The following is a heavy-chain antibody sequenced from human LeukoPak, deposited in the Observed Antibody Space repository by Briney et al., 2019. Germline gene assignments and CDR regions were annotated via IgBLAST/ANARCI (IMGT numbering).Heavy chain of an antibody. CDR3: ARLGCSSTSCYQDLDY. CDR2: IYPGDSDT. CDR1: GYSFTSYW. D-gene: IGHD2-2*01. Sequence: GESLKISCKGSGYSFTSYWIGWVRQMPGKGLEWMGIIYPGDSDTRYSPSFQGQVTISADKSISTAYLQWSSLKASDTAMYYCARLGCSSTSCYQDLDYWGQGTLVTVSS. J-gene: IGHJ4*02. V-gene: IGHV5-51*01.